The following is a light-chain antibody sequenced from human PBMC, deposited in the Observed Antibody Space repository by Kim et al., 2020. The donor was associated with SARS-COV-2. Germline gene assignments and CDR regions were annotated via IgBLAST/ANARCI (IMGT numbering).Light chain of an antibody. CDR2: TAS. CDR1: QSITYY. J-gene: IGKJ5*01. Sequence: DIQMTSSPSSLSASVGDRLTFTCRASQSITYYLSWYQQKPGQAPKLLIYTASTLQSGVPSRFSGSGSGTDFTLTISSLQPEDFATYYCQQSYSNPTFGQGTRLEIK. CDR3: QQSYSNPT. V-gene: IGKV1-39*01.